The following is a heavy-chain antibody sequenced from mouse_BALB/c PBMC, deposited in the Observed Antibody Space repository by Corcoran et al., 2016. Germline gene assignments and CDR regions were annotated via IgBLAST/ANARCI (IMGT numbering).Heavy chain of an antibody. CDR2: IYPGSGNT. V-gene: IGHV1-63*01. D-gene: IGHD1-1*01. J-gene: IGHJ2*01. CDR3: AKFFCSSYD. Sequence: HVKLHHAGVDLGRPGTSVKISCKASGYDFTYYWLGWVKQRPGHGLEWIVDIYPGSGNTYYNEKFKGKATLTENKSSSTAYMQLSSLTSEDSAVYFCAKFFCSSYDWGQCTTLSVSS. CDR1: GYDFTYYW.